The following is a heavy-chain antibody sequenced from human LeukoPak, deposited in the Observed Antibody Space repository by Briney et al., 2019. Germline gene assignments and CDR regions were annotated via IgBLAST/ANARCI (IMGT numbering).Heavy chain of an antibody. J-gene: IGHJ4*02. CDR3: ASSHKFSPYYDFWSGYYQTGLSFDY. CDR1: GYPFRNYD. V-gene: IGHV1-8*01. D-gene: IGHD3-3*01. CDR2: INPHSGKT. Sequence: GASVKVSCKTSGYPFRNYDINWVRQATGQGLEWMGWINPHSGKTGYAQKFQGRVTMTTDTSASTAYMELSSLRSEDTAVYYCASSHKFSPYYDFWSGYYQTGLSFDYWGQGTLVTVSS.